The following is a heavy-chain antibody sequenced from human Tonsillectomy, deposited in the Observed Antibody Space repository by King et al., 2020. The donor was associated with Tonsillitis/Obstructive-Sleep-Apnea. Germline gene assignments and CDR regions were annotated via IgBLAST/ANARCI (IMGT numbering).Heavy chain of an antibody. CDR3: AKNYYDSSGPRYFYYYMDV. V-gene: IGHV3-23*04. D-gene: IGHD3-22*01. Sequence: LQLVQSGGGLVQPGGSLRLFCAASGFTFNTYAMSWVRQAPGKGLEWVSAISSSGGSTYYADSVKGRFTISRDNSKNTLYLQMNSLRAEDTAVYYCAKNYYDSSGPRYFYYYMDVWGRGTTVTVSS. J-gene: IGHJ6*03. CDR1: GFTFNTYA. CDR2: ISSSGGST.